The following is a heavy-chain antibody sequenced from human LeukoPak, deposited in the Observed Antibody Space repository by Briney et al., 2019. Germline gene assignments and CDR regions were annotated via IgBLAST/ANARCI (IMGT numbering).Heavy chain of an antibody. CDR1: GFTFSSYW. V-gene: IGHV3-7*01. Sequence: GGSLRLSCAASGFTFSSYWMSWVRQAPGKGLEWVANIKQDGSEKYYVDSVKGRFTISRDNAKNSLYLQMNSLRAEDTAVYYCARGPYYYDSSGYNFDYWGQRTLVTVSS. D-gene: IGHD3-22*01. CDR3: ARGPYYYDSSGYNFDY. J-gene: IGHJ4*02. CDR2: IKQDGSEK.